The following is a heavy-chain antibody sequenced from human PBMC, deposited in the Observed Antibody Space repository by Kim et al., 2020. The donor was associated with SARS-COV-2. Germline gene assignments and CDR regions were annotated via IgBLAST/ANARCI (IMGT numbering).Heavy chain of an antibody. Sequence: SETLSLTCTVSGGSISNYYWSWIRQPPGKGLEWIGYIYYSGSTNYNPSLKSRVTISVDTSKNQFSLKLNSVTAADTAVYYCARGFDYWGQGTLVTVSS. CDR2: IYYSGST. CDR1: GGSISNYY. J-gene: IGHJ4*02. V-gene: IGHV4-59*01. CDR3: ARGFDY.